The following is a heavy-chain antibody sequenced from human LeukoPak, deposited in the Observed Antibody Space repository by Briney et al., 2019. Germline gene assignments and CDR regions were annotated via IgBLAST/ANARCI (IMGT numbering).Heavy chain of an antibody. CDR3: AREGHYGALDV. V-gene: IGHV3-48*02. Sequence: GGSLRLSCAASGFTFNTYSMKWVRQAPGEGLEWVSYISTSSTWIQYADSVKGRFTISRDDAKSLLHLQMTSLRDEDTAVYFCAREGHYGALDVWGQGTMVTVSS. D-gene: IGHD3-10*01. CDR1: GFTFNTYS. J-gene: IGHJ3*01. CDR2: ISTSSTWI.